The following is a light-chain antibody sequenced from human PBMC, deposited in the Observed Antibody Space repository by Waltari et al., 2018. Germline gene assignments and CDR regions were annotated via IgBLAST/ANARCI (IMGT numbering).Light chain of an antibody. V-gene: IGKV3-20*01. CDR2: GAS. CDR1: QSVSRW. CDR3: QKYGTLPAT. Sequence: IVLTQSPGTLSLSPGERATLSCRASQSVSRWLAWYQQQPGQAPRLLIYGASSRATGIPDRFSGSGSGTDFSLTISRLEPEDFAVYYCQKYGTLPATFGQGTKVEIK. J-gene: IGKJ1*01.